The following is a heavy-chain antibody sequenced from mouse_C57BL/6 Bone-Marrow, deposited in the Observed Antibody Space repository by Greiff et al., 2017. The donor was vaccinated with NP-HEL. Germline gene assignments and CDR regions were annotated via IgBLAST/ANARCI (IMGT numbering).Heavy chain of an antibody. Sequence: QVQLKQSGTELVKPGASVKLSCKASGYTFTSYWMHWVKQRPGQGLEWIGNINPSNGGTNYNEKFKSKATLTVDKSSSTAYMQLSSLTSEDSAVYYCARGNYRYYAMDYWGQGTSVTVSS. CDR3: ARGNYRYYAMDY. D-gene: IGHD2-1*01. V-gene: IGHV1-53*01. CDR1: GYTFTSYW. CDR2: INPSNGGT. J-gene: IGHJ4*01.